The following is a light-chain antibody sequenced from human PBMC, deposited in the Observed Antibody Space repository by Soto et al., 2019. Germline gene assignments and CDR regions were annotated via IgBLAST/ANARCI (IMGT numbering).Light chain of an antibody. CDR3: QQYNVFPIT. J-gene: IGKJ5*01. V-gene: IGKV1-5*03. Sequence: DIQMTPSPSTLSASIGDRVTITCRASQSISTWLAWYQQKSGKAPKLLIYKASTLESGVPSRFSGSGSGTDFTLTISSLQPDDLATYYCQQYNVFPITFGQGTRLEIK. CDR1: QSISTW. CDR2: KAS.